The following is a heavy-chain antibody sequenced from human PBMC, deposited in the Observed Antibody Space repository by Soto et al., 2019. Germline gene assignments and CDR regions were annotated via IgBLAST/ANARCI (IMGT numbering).Heavy chain of an antibody. V-gene: IGHV4-59*08. CDR2: IYYSGST. CDR1: GGSISSYY. CDR3: ARQGEPYDFWSGSSVKSYYSYYSTDV. Sequence: PSETLSLTCTVSGGSISSYYWSWIRQPPGKGLEWIGYIYYSGSTNYNPSLKSRVTISVDTSKNQFSLKLSSVTAADTAVYYCARQGEPYDFWSGSSVKSYYSYYSTDVWGKGPTVTVSS. J-gene: IGHJ6*03. D-gene: IGHD3-3*01.